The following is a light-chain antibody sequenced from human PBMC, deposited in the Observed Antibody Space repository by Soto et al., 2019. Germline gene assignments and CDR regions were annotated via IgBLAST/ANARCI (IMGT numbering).Light chain of an antibody. J-gene: IGLJ1*01. Sequence: QSALTQPASVSGSPGQSITISCSGTSSDIGAYDHVAWFQQFPGKTPKLVIYSVSNRPSGVSYRFSGSKSGNTASLTISGLQADDEADYYCISYTVSRSYVFGNGTKLTVL. CDR1: SSDIGAYDH. CDR3: ISYTVSRSYV. V-gene: IGLV2-14*01. CDR2: SVS.